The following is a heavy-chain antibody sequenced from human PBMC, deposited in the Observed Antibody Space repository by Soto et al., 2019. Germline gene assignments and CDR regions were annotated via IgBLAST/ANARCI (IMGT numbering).Heavy chain of an antibody. CDR1: GGSFSGYY. V-gene: IGHV4-34*01. D-gene: IGHD3-10*01. J-gene: IGHJ4*02. Sequence: QVQLQQWGAGLLKPSETLSLTCAVYGGSFSGYYWNWIRQPPGKGLEWIGEINHSGSTNYNPSLKSRCTISLDTSKNQFSLKLSSMTAADTAVYYCARGYGGNFDYWGQGTLVTVSS. CDR3: ARGYGGNFDY. CDR2: INHSGST.